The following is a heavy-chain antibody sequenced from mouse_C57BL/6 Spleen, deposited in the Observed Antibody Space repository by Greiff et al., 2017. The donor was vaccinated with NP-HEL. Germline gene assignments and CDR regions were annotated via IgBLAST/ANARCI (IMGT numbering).Heavy chain of an antibody. CDR3: ARWDYYGSSTGYFDV. CDR2: IYPGDGDT. Sequence: VQLQQSGAELVKPGASVKISCKASGYAFSSYWMNWVKQRPGKGLEWIGQIYPGDGDTNYNGKFKGKATLTADKSSSTAYMQLSSLTSEDSAVYFCARWDYYGSSTGYFDVLGTGTTVTVSS. V-gene: IGHV1-80*01. J-gene: IGHJ1*03. CDR1: GYAFSSYW. D-gene: IGHD1-1*01.